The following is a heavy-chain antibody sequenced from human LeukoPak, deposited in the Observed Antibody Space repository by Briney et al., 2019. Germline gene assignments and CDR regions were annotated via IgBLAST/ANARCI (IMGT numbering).Heavy chain of an antibody. CDR2: IDWDDAK. V-gene: IGHV2-70*04. D-gene: IGHD6-13*01. CDR1: GFSLSTSGMR. J-gene: IGHJ3*02. Sequence: SGPALVKPTQTLTLTCAFSGFSLSTSGMRVSWIRQPPGKALEWLARIDWDDAKFYSTSLKTRLTISKDTSKNQVVLTMTNMDPVGTATYYCARVLYSSSWYAFDIWGQGTMVTVSS. CDR3: ARVLYSSSWYAFDI.